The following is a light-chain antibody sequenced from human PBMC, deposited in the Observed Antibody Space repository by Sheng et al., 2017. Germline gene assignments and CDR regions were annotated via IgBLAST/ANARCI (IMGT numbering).Light chain of an antibody. CDR2: DVS. CDR1: SSDVGSYNY. CDR3: SSYTSSNTWL. V-gene: IGLV2-14*01. J-gene: IGLJ3*02. Sequence: QSALTQPASVSGSPGQSITISCTGTSSDVGSYNYVSWYQQHPGKAPKLMIYDVSNRPSGVSNRFSGSKSGNTASLTISGLQAEDEADYYCSSYTSSNTWLFGGGTKLTVL.